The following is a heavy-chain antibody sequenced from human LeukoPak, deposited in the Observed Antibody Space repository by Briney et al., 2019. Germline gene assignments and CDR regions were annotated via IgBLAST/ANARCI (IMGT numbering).Heavy chain of an antibody. Sequence: SETLSLTCAVCGGSFSGYYWSWIRQPPGKGLEWIGEINHSGSTNYNPSLKSRVTISVDTSKNQFSLKLSSVTAADTAVYYCARGKATMVRAFDYWGQGTLLTVSS. CDR3: ARGKATMVRAFDY. D-gene: IGHD3-10*01. J-gene: IGHJ4*02. CDR2: INHSGST. V-gene: IGHV4-34*01. CDR1: GGSFSGYY.